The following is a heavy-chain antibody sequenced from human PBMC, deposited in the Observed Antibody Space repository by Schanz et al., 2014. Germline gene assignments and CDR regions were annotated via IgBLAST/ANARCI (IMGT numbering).Heavy chain of an antibody. V-gene: IGHV1-46*03. CDR2: VNPSVRGT. J-gene: IGHJ4*02. CDR1: GYTFTRYY. Sequence: QVQLVQSGAEVKKPGASVKVSCKASGYTFTRYYIHWVRQAPGQGLEWMGIVNPSVRGTHFAREFQGRVTVTSDTSTSTVYMELSGLRSEDTAVYYCAGAFDSSGYYFDYWGQGTLVTVSS. D-gene: IGHD3-22*01. CDR3: AGAFDSSGYYFDY.